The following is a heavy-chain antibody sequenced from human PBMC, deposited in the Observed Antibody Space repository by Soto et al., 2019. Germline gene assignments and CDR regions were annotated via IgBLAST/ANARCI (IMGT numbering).Heavy chain of an antibody. Sequence: SETLSLTCAVSGYSIGSGYYWAWIRQSPGKGLEWIGSIYHAGSVYYNPSLNGRVALSMDTSKNHFSLKLTSVTAADTAVYYCARTFDYYGMDVSGQGTTVTVSS. CDR2: IYHAGSV. CDR3: ARTFDYYGMDV. CDR1: GYSIGSGYY. V-gene: IGHV4-38-2*01. J-gene: IGHJ6*02.